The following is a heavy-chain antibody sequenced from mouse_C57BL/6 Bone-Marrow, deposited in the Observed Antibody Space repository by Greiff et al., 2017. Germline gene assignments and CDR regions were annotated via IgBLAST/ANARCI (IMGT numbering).Heavy chain of an antibody. D-gene: IGHD1-1*01. CDR2: IDPSDSYT. Sequence: VKLQQPGAELVKPGASVKLSCKASGYTFTSYWMQWVKQRPGQGLEWIGEIDPSDSYTNYNQKFKGKATLTVDTSSSTAYMQLSSLTSEDSAVYYCAREGITTVVGNFDYGGQGTTLTVSS. CDR1: GYTFTSYW. J-gene: IGHJ2*01. V-gene: IGHV1-50*01. CDR3: AREGITTVVGNFDY.